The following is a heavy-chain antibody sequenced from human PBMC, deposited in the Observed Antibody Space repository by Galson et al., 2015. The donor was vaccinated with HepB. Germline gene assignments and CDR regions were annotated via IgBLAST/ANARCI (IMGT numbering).Heavy chain of an antibody. Sequence: SLRLSCAASGFTFSNYDMHWVRQAPGKGLEWVAHTSYDASNKFYAESVKGRFTISRDNSKNTLYLQMNSLRAEDTAVYFCASGIVGSTGFWGQGALVTVSS. J-gene: IGHJ4*02. CDR2: TSYDASNK. CDR3: ASGIVGSTGF. D-gene: IGHD1-26*01. CDR1: GFTFSNYD. V-gene: IGHV3-30*03.